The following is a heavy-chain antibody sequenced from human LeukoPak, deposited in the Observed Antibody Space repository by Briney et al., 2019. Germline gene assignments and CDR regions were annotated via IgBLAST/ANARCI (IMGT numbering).Heavy chain of an antibody. CDR2: IYHSGST. D-gene: IGHD6-6*01. J-gene: IGHJ4*02. V-gene: IGHV4-4*02. Sequence: SGTLSLTCAVSGGSISSSNWWSWVRQPPGKGLEWIGEIYHSGSTNYNPSLKSRVTISVDTSKNQFSLKLSSVTAADTAVYYCARVFVSGGYLPSIAARPGDLDYWGQGTLVTVSS. CDR1: GGSISSSNW. CDR3: ARVFVSGGYLPSIAARPGDLDY.